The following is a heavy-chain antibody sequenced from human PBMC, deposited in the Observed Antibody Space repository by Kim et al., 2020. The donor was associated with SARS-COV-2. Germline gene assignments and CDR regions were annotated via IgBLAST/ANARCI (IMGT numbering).Heavy chain of an antibody. Sequence: GGSLRLSCAASGFTFSSYGMHWVRQAPGKGLEWVAVISYDGSNKYYADSVKGRFTISRDNSKNTLYLQMNSLRAEDTAVYYCVKEANDAFDIWGQGTMVTVSS. J-gene: IGHJ3*02. CDR1: GFTFSSYG. CDR2: ISYDGSNK. CDR3: VKEANDAFDI. V-gene: IGHV3-30*18.